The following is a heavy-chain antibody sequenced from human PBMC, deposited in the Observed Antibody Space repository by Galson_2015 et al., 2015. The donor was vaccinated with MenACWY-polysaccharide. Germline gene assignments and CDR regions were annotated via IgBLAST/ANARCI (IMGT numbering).Heavy chain of an antibody. CDR3: ASGLELRAYYYGMDV. CDR2: INPNSGGT. CDR1: GYTFTSYG. Sequence: SVKVSCKASGYTFTSYGISWVRQAPGQGLEWMGWINPNSGGTNYAQKFQGRVTMTRDTSISTAYMELSRLRSDDTAVYYCASGLELRAYYYGMDVWGQGTTVTVSS. D-gene: IGHD1-7*01. J-gene: IGHJ6*02. V-gene: IGHV1-2*02.